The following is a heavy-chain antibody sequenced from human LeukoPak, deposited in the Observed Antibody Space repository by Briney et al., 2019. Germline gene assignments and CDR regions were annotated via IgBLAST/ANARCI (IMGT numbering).Heavy chain of an antibody. Sequence: SETLSLTCTVSGGSISSDYWTWIRQPPGKRLEWIGNIYYSGSSNYNPSLQSRVTISVDTSKNQFSLKLNSVTAADTAVYYCARRRDYYDSRGYYAFDIWGHGTMVTVSS. CDR2: IYYSGSS. CDR3: ARRRDYYDSRGYYAFDI. D-gene: IGHD3-22*01. CDR1: GGSISSDY. J-gene: IGHJ3*02. V-gene: IGHV4-59*01.